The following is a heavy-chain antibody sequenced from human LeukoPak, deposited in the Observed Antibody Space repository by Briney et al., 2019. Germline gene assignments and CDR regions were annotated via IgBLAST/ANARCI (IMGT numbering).Heavy chain of an antibody. J-gene: IGHJ6*03. Sequence: GGSLRLSCEASGFTFSTYSMNWVRQAPGKGLEWVSYISGSSGTIYYADSVKGRFTISRDNAKNSLYLQMNSLRAEDTAVYYCARRSEFGVLYYMDVWGKGTTVTVSS. D-gene: IGHD3-16*01. CDR2: ISGSSGTI. CDR1: GFTFSTYS. V-gene: IGHV3-48*01. CDR3: ARRSEFGVLYYMDV.